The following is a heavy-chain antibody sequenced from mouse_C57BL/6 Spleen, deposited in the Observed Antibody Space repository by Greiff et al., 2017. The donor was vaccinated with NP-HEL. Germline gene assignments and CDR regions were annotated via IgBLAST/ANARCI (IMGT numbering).Heavy chain of an antibody. V-gene: IGHV1-4*01. J-gene: IGHJ2*01. CDR2: INPSSGYT. Sequence: QVQLQQSGAELARPGASVKMSCKASGYTFTSYTMHWVKQRPGQGLEWIGYINPSSGYTKYNQKFKDKATLTADKSSGTAYMQLSSLTSEDSAVYYCARSSYYSNLDYWGQGTTLTVSS. D-gene: IGHD2-5*01. CDR3: ARSSYYSNLDY. CDR1: GYTFTSYT.